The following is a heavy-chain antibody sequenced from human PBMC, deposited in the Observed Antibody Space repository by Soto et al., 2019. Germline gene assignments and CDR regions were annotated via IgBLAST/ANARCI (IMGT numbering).Heavy chain of an antibody. CDR1: GITFSSYE. Sequence: PGGSLRLSCVASGITFSSYEMNWVRQAPGKGLEWVSYISGSDRTVYYADSVKGRFTISRDNAKNSLYLQMNSLRAEDTAVYYCTRQTRARSFTSGWRDPYYYYTMDVWGQGTTVTVSS. D-gene: IGHD6-19*01. V-gene: IGHV3-48*03. CDR2: ISGSDRTV. J-gene: IGHJ6*02. CDR3: TRQTRARSFTSGWRDPYYYYTMDV.